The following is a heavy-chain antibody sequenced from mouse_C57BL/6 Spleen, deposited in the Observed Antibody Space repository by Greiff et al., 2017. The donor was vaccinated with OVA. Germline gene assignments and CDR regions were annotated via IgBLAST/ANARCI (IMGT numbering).Heavy chain of an antibody. CDR3: ARRYDYDGYFDV. J-gene: IGHJ1*03. CDR1: GYTFTSYW. V-gene: IGHV1-69*01. Sequence: QVQLQQPGAELVMPGASVKLSCKASGYTFTSYWMHWVKQRPGQGLEWIGEIDPSDSYTNYNQKFKGKSKLTVDKSSSTAYMQLSSLTSEDSAVYYCARRYDYDGYFDVWGTGTTVTVSS. D-gene: IGHD2-4*01. CDR2: IDPSDSYT.